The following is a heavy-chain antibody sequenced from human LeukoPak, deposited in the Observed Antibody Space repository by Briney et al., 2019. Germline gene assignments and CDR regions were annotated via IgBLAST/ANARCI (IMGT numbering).Heavy chain of an antibody. V-gene: IGHV3-21*01. J-gene: IGHJ4*02. CDR1: GFSFSSFS. D-gene: IGHD6-19*01. Sequence: AGGSLRLSCAASGFSFSSFSMNWVHQAPGKGLEWVSYISGGSSFTYYVDSVKGRFTISRDNAKNSLYLQMNSLRAEDTAVYYCARDLGYSSGPNYWGQGTRVTVSS. CDR3: ARDLGYSSGPNY. CDR2: ISGGSSFT.